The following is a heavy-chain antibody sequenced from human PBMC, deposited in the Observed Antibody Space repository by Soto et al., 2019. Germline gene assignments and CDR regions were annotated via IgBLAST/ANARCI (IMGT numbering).Heavy chain of an antibody. CDR1: GGTFTSYY. CDR3: ARDGTAYYDFWSGYFTGELKTYYYYMDV. D-gene: IGHD3-3*01. J-gene: IGHJ6*03. Sequence: GASVKVSCKASGGTFTSYYMHWVRQAPGQGLEWMGIINPSGGSTSYAQKFQGRVTMTRDTSTSIVYMELSSLRSEDTAVYYCARDGTAYYDFWSGYFTGELKTYYYYMDVWGKGTTVTVSS. CDR2: INPSGGST. V-gene: IGHV1-46*01.